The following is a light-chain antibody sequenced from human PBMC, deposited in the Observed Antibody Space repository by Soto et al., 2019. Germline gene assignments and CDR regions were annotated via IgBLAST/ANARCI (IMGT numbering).Light chain of an antibody. CDR3: QQYGTSPPT. Sequence: EIVLTQSPDTLSLSPGESGTLSCRASQIVTSDSLAWYQQKAGQAPRLLIYGASNRATGIPDRFRGFGSGTDFSLTISRLEPEDFAVYVGQQYGTSPPTFGQGTKVDIK. J-gene: IGKJ1*01. CDR2: GAS. CDR1: QIVTSDS. V-gene: IGKV3-20*01.